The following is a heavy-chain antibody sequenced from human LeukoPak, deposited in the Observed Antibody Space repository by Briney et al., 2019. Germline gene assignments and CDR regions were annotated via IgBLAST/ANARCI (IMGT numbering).Heavy chain of an antibody. J-gene: IGHJ5*02. D-gene: IGHD3-10*01. V-gene: IGHV1-69*13. CDR1: GCTFSSYA. CDR3: ARDNSHPTTGVFGGRVYWFDP. CDR2: IIPIFGTA. Sequence: ASVKVSCKASGCTFSSYAFSWVRQAPGQGLEWMGGIIPIFGTANYAQKFQGRVTITADESTSTAYMELSSLRSEDTAVYYCARDNSHPTTGVFGGRVYWFDPWGQGTLVTVSS.